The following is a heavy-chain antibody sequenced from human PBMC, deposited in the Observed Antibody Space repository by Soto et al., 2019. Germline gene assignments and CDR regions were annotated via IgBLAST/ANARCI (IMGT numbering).Heavy chain of an antibody. J-gene: IGHJ4*02. CDR2: INHSGST. V-gene: IGHV4-34*01. CDR1: GGSFSGYY. CDR3: ARFNDGSGSYYFDY. Sequence: SETLSLTCAGYGGSFSGYYWSWIRQPPGKGLEWIGEINHSGSTNYNPSLKSRVTISVDTSKNQFSLKLSSVTAADTAVYYCARFNDGSGSYYFDYWGQGTLVTVSS. D-gene: IGHD3-10*01.